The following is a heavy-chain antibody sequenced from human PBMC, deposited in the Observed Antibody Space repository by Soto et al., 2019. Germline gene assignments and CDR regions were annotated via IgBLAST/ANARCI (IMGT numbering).Heavy chain of an antibody. CDR1: GFSLSTTGVG. V-gene: IGHV2-5*02. CDR2: IYWDNDT. D-gene: IGHD1-1*01. J-gene: IGHJ4*02. CDR3: AHRRGGYNWNYGDFDC. Sequence: QITVKDSGPTLVKPTETLTLTCTFSGFSLSTTGVGVSWIRQPPGKALECLALIYWDNDTRYSPSLKSSLTSTKDTAKNQVVLTMTSMDPVDTGTFFCAHRRGGYNWNYGDFDCLGQGTLVDGSS.